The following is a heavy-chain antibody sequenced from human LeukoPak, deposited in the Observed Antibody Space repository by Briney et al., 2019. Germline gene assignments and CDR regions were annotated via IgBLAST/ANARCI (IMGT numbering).Heavy chain of an antibody. Sequence: ASVKVSCKASGYTFTSYAMHWVRQAPGQRLEWMGWINAGNGNTKYSQKFQGRVTITRDTSASTAYMELSSLRSEDTAVYYCATDGSGSSVFDYWGQGTLVTVSS. D-gene: IGHD1-26*01. J-gene: IGHJ4*02. V-gene: IGHV1-3*01. CDR2: INAGNGNT. CDR1: GYTFTSYA. CDR3: ATDGSGSSVFDY.